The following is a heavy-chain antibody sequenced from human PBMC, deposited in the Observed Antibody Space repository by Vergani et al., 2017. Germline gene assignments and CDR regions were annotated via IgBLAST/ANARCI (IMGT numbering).Heavy chain of an antibody. D-gene: IGHD3-3*01. CDR3: ARDPSGGRDFWSGYSTYYYYYYMDV. Sequence: VQLVESGGGLVQPGRSLRLSCAASGFTFSSYGMHWVRQAPGKGLEWVAVIWYDGSNKYYVDSVKGRFTISRDNSKNTLYLQMNSLRAEDTAVYYCARDPSGGRDFWSGYSTYYYYYYMDVWGKGTTVTVSS. CDR1: GFTFSSYG. J-gene: IGHJ6*03. CDR2: IWYDGSNK. V-gene: IGHV3-33*01.